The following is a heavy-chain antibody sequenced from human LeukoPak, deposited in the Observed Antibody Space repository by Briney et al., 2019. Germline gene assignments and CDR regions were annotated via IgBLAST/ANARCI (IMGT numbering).Heavy chain of an antibody. D-gene: IGHD6-13*01. CDR1: GFTFSSYW. CDR2: INTDGSST. CDR3: ARGNPGIAAAGT. J-gene: IGHJ5*02. V-gene: IGHV3-74*01. Sequence: GGSLRLSCAASGFTFSSYWMHWVRQAPGKGLVWVSRINTDGSSTSYADSVKGRFTISRDNAKNTLYLQMNSLRAEDTAVYYCARGNPGIAAAGTWGQGTLVTVSS.